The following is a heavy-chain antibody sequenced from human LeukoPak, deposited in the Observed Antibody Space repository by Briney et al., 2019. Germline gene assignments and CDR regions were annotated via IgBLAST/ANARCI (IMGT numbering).Heavy chain of an antibody. V-gene: IGHV4-61*02. D-gene: IGHD6-13*01. Sequence: SQTLSLTCTVSGNSISSDTYYWTWIRQPAGKGLEWIGRIYASGSTTYNPSLKSRVTMSVDTSKNQFSLKLSSVTAADTAVYYCAREQQLPPEGAFDIWGQGTMVTVSS. J-gene: IGHJ3*02. CDR2: IYASGST. CDR1: GNSISSDTYY. CDR3: AREQQLPPEGAFDI.